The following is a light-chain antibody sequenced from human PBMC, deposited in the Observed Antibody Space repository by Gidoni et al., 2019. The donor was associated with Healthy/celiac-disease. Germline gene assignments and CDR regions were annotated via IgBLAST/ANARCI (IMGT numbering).Light chain of an antibody. Sequence: QSVLTQPPSASGTPGQRVTISCSGSSSNIGSNTVNWYQQLPGTAPKLLIYSNSQRPPGVPDRFSGSKSGTSASLAISGLQSEDEADYYCAAWDDSLNGFWVFGTGTKVTVL. J-gene: IGLJ1*01. CDR2: SNS. V-gene: IGLV1-44*01. CDR3: AAWDDSLNGFWV. CDR1: SSNIGSNT.